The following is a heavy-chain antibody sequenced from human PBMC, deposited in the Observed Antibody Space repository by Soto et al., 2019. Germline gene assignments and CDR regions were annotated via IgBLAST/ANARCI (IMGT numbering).Heavy chain of an antibody. CDR1: GYSVSINIAS. Sequence: PSHPLXLTCAISGYSVSINIASFDFIMQSPSRCLEWLGRTYYRSKWYNDYAVSVKSRITINPDTSKNQFSLQLNSVTPEDTDVYYCERNKEASYWLEPRGQGTLVTV. CDR2: TYYRSKWYN. CDR3: ERNKEASYWLEP. D-gene: IGHD3-10*01. V-gene: IGHV6-1*01. J-gene: IGHJ5*02.